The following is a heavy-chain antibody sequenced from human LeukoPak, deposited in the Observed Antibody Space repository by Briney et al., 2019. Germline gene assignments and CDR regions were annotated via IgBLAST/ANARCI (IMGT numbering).Heavy chain of an antibody. CDR1: GFTFSNYW. CDR3: ARASDPWLQLT. V-gene: IGHV3-7*05. CDR2: IKQDGSEK. D-gene: IGHD5-24*01. J-gene: IGHJ5*02. Sequence: TGGSLRLSCAASGFTFSNYWMIWVRQAPGKGLEWVGNIKQDGSEKRYADSVRGRFSISRDNAQTSLYLQMNSPRAEDTAVYYCARASDPWLQLTWGQGTLVTVSS.